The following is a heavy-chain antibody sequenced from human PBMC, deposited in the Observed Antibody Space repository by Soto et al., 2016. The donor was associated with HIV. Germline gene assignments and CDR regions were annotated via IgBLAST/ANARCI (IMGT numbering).Heavy chain of an antibody. CDR3: TRHSTVAGTPFDY. Sequence: EVQLAESGGGLVQPGGSLKLSCAASGFTFSGSAMHWVRQASGKGLEWVGRIRSKANSYATAYAASVKGRFTISRDDSKNTAYLQMNSLKTEDTAVYYCTRHSTVAGTPFDYWGQGTLVTVSS. D-gene: IGHD6-19*01. J-gene: IGHJ4*02. CDR2: IRSKANSYAT. CDR1: GFTFSGSA. V-gene: IGHV3-73*01.